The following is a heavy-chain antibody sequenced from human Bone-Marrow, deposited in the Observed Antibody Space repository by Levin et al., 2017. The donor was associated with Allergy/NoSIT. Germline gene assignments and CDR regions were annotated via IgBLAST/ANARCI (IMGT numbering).Heavy chain of an antibody. CDR1: GFTFDNHG. J-gene: IGHJ4*03. D-gene: IGHD3-16*02. V-gene: IGHV3-30*03. Sequence: RSLRLSCVGSGFTFDNHGIHWVRQAPGKGLEWVSVVGYDGNTEHYADTVKGRFTVSRDNSKNTVYLQMTSLRPEDTALYYCARAAGNYRHDFDSWGRGVVVTVSS. CDR3: ARAAGNYRHDFDS. CDR2: VGYDGNTE.